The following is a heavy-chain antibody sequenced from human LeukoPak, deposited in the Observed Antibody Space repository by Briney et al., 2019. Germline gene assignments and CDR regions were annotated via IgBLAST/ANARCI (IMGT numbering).Heavy chain of an antibody. Sequence: PSETLSLTCAVSGYSISSGYYWGWIRQPPGKGLEWIGSIYHSGSTYYNPSLKSRVTISVDTSKNQFSLKLSSVNAADTAVYYCARGRWHYDFWSGYLFDYWGQGTLVTVSS. V-gene: IGHV4-38-2*01. J-gene: IGHJ4*02. CDR3: ARGRWHYDFWSGYLFDY. CDR2: IYHSGST. CDR1: GYSISSGYY. D-gene: IGHD3-3*01.